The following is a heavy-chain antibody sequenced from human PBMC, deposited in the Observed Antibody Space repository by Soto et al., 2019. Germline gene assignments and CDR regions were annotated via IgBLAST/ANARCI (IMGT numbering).Heavy chain of an antibody. V-gene: IGHV3-33*01. D-gene: IGHD3-10*01. Sequence: GGSLRLSCAASGFTFSNYDMHWVRQAPGKGLEWVAVIWYDGSNKYYADSVKGRVIISRDNSKNTLYLEMNNLRVEDTAVYYCARARDSGSYYKSSDYWGQGMLVTV. J-gene: IGHJ4*02. CDR3: ARARDSGSYYKSSDY. CDR2: IWYDGSNK. CDR1: GFTFSNYD.